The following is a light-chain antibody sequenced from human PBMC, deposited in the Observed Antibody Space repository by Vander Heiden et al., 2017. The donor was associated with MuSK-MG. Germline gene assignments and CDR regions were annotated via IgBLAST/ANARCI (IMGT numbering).Light chain of an antibody. CDR1: QSVSSSY. V-gene: IGKV3-20*01. J-gene: IGKJ4*01. Sequence: DIVLTPSPGTLSLSPGERAPLSCRASQSVSSSYLAWYQQKLGQAPRLLIDGASSRATGIPDRCSGSGSGTDFTLTISRLEPEDIAVYYCQHEGSSPLTFGGGTKVDIK. CDR2: GAS. CDR3: QHEGSSPLT.